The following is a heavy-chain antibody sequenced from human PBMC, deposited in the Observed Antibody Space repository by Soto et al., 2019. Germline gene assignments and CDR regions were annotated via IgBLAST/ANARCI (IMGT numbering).Heavy chain of an antibody. J-gene: IGHJ4*02. V-gene: IGHV3-30*18. CDR1: GFTFSSYG. CDR2: ISSDGSNK. CDR3: AKGRYDSSGYYYYFDY. D-gene: IGHD3-22*01. Sequence: QVQLVESGGGVVQPGRSLRLSCAASGFTFSSYGMHWVRQDPGKGLEWVAVISSDGSNKYYADSVKGRFTISRDNSKNKLYLQMNRLRAEDTAVYYCAKGRYDSSGYYYYFDYWRQGTLVTVSS.